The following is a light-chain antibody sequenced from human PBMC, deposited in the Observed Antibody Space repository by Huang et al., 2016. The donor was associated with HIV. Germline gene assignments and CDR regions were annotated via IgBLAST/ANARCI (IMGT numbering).Light chain of an antibody. Sequence: DIRMTQSPSSLSASVGDRVTISCRAIQNIGNSLNWYQQKPGKAPKLLIYGTSNLQSGVPLRFSGSGSGTDFTLTITSLQPDDFATYCCQQSASTPRITFGPGTTVDV. J-gene: IGKJ3*01. CDR2: GTS. CDR1: QNIGNS. V-gene: IGKV1-39*01. CDR3: QQSASTPRIT.